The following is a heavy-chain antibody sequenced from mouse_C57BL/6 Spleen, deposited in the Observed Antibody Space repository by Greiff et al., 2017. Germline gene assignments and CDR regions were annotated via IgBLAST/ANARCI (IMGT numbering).Heavy chain of an antibody. Sequence: VQLVESGAELVKPGASVKLSCKASGYTFTEYTIHWVKQRSGQGLEWIGWFYPGSGSIKYNEKFKDKATLTADKSSSTVYMELSRLTSEDSAVYFCARHEENYGSSHAWFAYWGQGTLVTVSA. D-gene: IGHD1-1*01. CDR1: GYTFTEYT. CDR2: FYPGSGSI. CDR3: ARHEENYGSSHAWFAY. J-gene: IGHJ3*01. V-gene: IGHV1-62-2*01.